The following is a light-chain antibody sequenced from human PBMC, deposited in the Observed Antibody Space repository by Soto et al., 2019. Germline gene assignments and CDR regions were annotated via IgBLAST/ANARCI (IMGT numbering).Light chain of an antibody. Sequence: QSVLTQPPSVSGAPGQRVTISCTGTSSNIGSGYDVHWYQHLPGTAPKLLIYGNTIRPSGIPDRFSGSKSGTSATLGITGFQTGDEADYYCGSWDSSLSAYVFGTGTKVTVL. CDR2: GNT. CDR3: GSWDSSLSAYV. J-gene: IGLJ1*01. CDR1: SSNIGSGYD. V-gene: IGLV1-40*01.